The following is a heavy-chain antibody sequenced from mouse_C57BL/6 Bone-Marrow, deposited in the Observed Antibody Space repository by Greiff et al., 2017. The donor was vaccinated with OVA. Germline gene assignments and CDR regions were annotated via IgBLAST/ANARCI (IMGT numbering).Heavy chain of an antibody. CDR1: GYTFTSYW. CDR3: ARVFDYDGDFDY. D-gene: IGHD2-4*01. CDR2: IDPSDSYT. J-gene: IGHJ2*01. Sequence: VQLQQSGAELVKPGASVKLSCKASGYTFTSYWMQWVKQRPGQGLEWIGEIDPSDSYTNYNQKFKGKATLTVDTSSSTAYMQLSSLTSEDSAVYDCARVFDYDGDFDYWGQGTTLTVSS. V-gene: IGHV1-50*01.